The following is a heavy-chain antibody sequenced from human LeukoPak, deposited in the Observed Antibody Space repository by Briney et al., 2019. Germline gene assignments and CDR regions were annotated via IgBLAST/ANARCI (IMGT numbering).Heavy chain of an antibody. V-gene: IGHV4-59*01. J-gene: IGHJ4*02. D-gene: IGHD5-24*01. CDR3: ASGRLGYNSPFDS. CDR1: GGSISSYY. CDR2: IYYSGST. Sequence: PSETLSFTCTVSGGSISSYYWSWIRQPPGKRLEWIGYIYYSGSTNYNPSLKSRVTISVDTSKNQFSLKLTSVTAADTAVYYCASGRLGYNSPFDSWGQGTLVTVSS.